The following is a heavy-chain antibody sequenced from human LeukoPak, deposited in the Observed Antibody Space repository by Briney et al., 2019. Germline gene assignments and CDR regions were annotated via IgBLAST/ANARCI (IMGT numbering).Heavy chain of an antibody. CDR2: IRYDGSNK. CDR3: AKDRRYYDFWTGRGAIDY. V-gene: IGHV3-30*02. J-gene: IGHJ4*02. CDR1: GFTFSSYG. Sequence: GGSLRLSCAASGFTFSSYGMHWVRQAPGKGLEWVAFIRYDGSNKYYADSVKGRFTISRDNSKNTLYLQMNSLRAEDTAVYYCAKDRRYYDFWTGRGAIDYWGQGTLVTVSS. D-gene: IGHD3-3*01.